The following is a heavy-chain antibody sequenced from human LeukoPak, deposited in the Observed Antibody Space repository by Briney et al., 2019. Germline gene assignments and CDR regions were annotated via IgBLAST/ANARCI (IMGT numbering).Heavy chain of an antibody. V-gene: IGHV1-69*13. J-gene: IGHJ4*02. CDR1: GGTFSSYA. CDR2: IIPIFGTA. D-gene: IGHD2-2*03. CDR3: ASGYCSSTSCYVSGYYFDY. Sequence: SVKVSCKASGGTFSSYAISWVRQAPGQGLEWMGGIIPIFGTANYAQKFQGRVTITADESTSTAYMELSSLRSEDTAVYYCASGYCSSTSCYVSGYYFDYWGQGTLVTVSS.